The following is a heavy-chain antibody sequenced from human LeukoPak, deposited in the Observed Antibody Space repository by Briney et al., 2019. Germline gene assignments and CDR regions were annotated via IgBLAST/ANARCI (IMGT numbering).Heavy chain of an antibody. CDR1: GDSIRGYY. CDR2: MYYSGTT. Sequence: SETLSLTCTVSGDSIRGYYWNWIRQSPGKGLEWIAYMYYSGTTTKYNPSLKSRVTMSADTSKNQISLKLSSVTAADTAVYYCARDLAGSPSMDVWGKGTTVTVSS. D-gene: IGHD3-10*01. J-gene: IGHJ6*04. V-gene: IGHV4-59*01. CDR3: ARDLAGSPSMDV.